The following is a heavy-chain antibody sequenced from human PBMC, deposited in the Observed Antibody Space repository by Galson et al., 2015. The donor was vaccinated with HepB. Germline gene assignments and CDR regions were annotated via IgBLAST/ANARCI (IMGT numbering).Heavy chain of an antibody. D-gene: IGHD2-2*01. CDR2: IYSGGYR. J-gene: IGHJ4*02. V-gene: IGHV3-53*01. CDR3: ARATSGGYCSRTSCYYFDY. Sequence: SLRLSCAASGFTVITNYMSWVRQAPGKGLEWVSIIYSGGYRSYADSVKCRFPISRDNSKNTVHLQMNSLRAEDTAVYYCARATSGGYCSRTSCYYFDYWGQGALVTVSS. CDR1: GFTVITNY.